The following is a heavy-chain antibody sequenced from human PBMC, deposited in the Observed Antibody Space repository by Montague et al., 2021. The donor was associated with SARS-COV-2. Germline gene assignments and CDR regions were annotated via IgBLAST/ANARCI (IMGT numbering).Heavy chain of an antibody. D-gene: IGHD3-22*01. V-gene: IGHV4-34*01. Sequence: SETLSLTCAVYDGSFSDYSWTWIRQPPGKGLEWIGGINHRGSTNYNPSLKSRVTISVDTSKNQFSLKLTSVTAADTAVYYCARGRQHIHMVGVVVTGSEYYIDFWGQGTLVAVSS. CDR3: ARGRQHIHMVGVVVTGSEYYIDF. J-gene: IGHJ4*02. CDR1: DGSFSDYS. CDR2: INHRGST.